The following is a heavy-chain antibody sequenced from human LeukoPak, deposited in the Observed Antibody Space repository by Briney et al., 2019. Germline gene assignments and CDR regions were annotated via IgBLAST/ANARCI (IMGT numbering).Heavy chain of an antibody. CDR1: GGTFSSYS. J-gene: IGHJ5*02. CDR2: IIPIFGTA. Sequence: GSSVKVSCKASGGTFSSYSISWVRQAPGQGLEWMGGIIPIFGTANYAQKFQGRVTITTDESTSTAYMELSSLRSEDTAVYYCAREATGWFDPWGQGTLVTISS. V-gene: IGHV1-69*05. CDR3: AREATGWFDP.